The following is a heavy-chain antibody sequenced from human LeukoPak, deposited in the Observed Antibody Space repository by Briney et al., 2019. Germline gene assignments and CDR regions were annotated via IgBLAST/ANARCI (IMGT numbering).Heavy chain of an antibody. CDR3: ARDHGDYDFGY. V-gene: IGHV4-4*07. J-gene: IGHJ4*02. Sequence: SETLSLTCTVSGGSISSYYWSWIRQPAGKGLEWIGRIYTRGSTNYNPYLKSRVAMSLDTSKNQFSLKLSSVTAADTAVYYCARDHGDYDFGYWGQGTLVTVPS. D-gene: IGHD4-17*01. CDR1: GGSISSYY. CDR2: IYTRGST.